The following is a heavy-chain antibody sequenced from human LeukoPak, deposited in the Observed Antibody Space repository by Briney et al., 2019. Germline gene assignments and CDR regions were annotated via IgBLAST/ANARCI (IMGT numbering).Heavy chain of an antibody. J-gene: IGHJ4*02. CDR1: GFTVSYNY. D-gene: IGHD2-2*01. CDR3: ARHSHTLPDF. CDR2: IYSAGDT. V-gene: IGHV3-53*01. Sequence: GGSLRLSCAASGFTVSYNYMSWVRQAPGKGLQWVSVIYSAGDTYYADSVKGRFTISRDNSKNTLFLQMNSLRVEDTAVYYCARHSHTLPDFWGQGTLVTVSS.